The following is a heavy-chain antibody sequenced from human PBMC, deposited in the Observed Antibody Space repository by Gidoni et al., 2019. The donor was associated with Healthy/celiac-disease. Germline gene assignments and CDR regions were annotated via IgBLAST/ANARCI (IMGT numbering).Heavy chain of an antibody. D-gene: IGHD2-2*01. CDR3: ARVPRSSDNCFDP. V-gene: IGHV1-69*01. CDR2: IITIFGTA. J-gene: IGHJ5*02. Sequence: PGQGLEWMGGIITIFGTANYAQKFQGRVKITADESTSTAYMELSSLRSEDTSVYYCARVPRSSDNCFDPWGQGTLVTVSS.